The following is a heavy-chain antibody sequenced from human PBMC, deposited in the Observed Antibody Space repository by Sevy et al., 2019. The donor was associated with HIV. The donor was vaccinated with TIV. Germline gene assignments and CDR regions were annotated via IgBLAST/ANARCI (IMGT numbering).Heavy chain of an antibody. Sequence: QLGGSLRLSCAASGFTFSSYAMSWVRQAPGKGLEWVSAISGSGGSTYYADSVKGRFTISRDNSKNTRYLQMNSLRAEDTAVYYCAFWPLTYYYDSSGYDEFDYWGQGTLVTVSS. CDR2: ISGSGGST. CDR1: GFTFSSYA. V-gene: IGHV3-23*01. CDR3: AFWPLTYYYDSSGYDEFDY. J-gene: IGHJ4*02. D-gene: IGHD3-22*01.